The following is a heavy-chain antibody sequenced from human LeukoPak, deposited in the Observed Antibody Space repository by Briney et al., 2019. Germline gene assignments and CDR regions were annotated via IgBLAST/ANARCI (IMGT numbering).Heavy chain of an antibody. CDR2: IRYDGSNK. V-gene: IGHV3-30*02. CDR1: GFTFSSYG. D-gene: IGHD3-22*01. J-gene: IGHJ4*02. Sequence: QAGGSLRLSCAASGFTFSSYGMHWVRQAPGKGLEWVAFIRYDGSNKYYADSVKGRFTISRDNSKNTLYLQMNSLRAEDTAVYYCAKDWVIYDSSGYYACHYWGQGTLVTVSS. CDR3: AKDWVIYDSSGYYACHY.